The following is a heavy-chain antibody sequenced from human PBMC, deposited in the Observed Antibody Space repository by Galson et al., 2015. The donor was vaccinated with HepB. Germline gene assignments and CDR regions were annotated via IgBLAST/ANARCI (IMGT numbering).Heavy chain of an antibody. D-gene: IGHD3-3*01. CDR1: GYTFTSYA. Sequence: SVKVSCKASGYTFTSYAMNWVRQAPGQGLEWMGWINTNTGNTTYAQSFTGRFVFTLDTSASTAYLELSSLKAEDTAVYYCARDYYDFCGGYFYSYYYYINVSGTGTTVTVSS. CDR3: ARDYYDFCGGYFYSYYYYINV. V-gene: IGHV7-4-1*02. J-gene: IGHJ6*03. CDR2: INTNTGNT.